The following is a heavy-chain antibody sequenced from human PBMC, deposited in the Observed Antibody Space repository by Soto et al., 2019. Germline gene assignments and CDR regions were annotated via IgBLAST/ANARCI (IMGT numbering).Heavy chain of an antibody. V-gene: IGHV5-51*01. CDR1: GYSFSTYS. D-gene: IGHD6-13*01. Sequence: LVESLKISCKGSGYSFSTYSIGWLRQMPGKGLEWMGNIFSSDSYARYSPSFQGQVTISVDRSISTAYLQWSSLKASDTAMYYCTTWRSSSWFDYWGQGTQVTVSS. CDR2: IFSSDSYA. CDR3: TTWRSSSWFDY. J-gene: IGHJ4*02.